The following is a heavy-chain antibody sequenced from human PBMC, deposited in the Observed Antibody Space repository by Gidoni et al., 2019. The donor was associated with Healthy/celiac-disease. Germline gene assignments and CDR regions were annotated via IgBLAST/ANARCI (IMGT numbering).Heavy chain of an antibody. J-gene: IGHJ1*01. V-gene: IGHV3-7*01. D-gene: IGHD3-22*01. CDR2: IKQDGSEK. CDR3: ARIRRGYYDSSGYYREYFQH. CDR1: GFTFSSYW. Sequence: EVQLVVSGGGLVQPGGSLRLSCAASGFTFSSYWMSWVRKAPGKGLELVANIKQDGSEKYYVDSVKGRFAISRDNAKNSLYLQMNSLRAEDTAVYYCARIRRGYYDSSGYYREYFQHWGQGTLVTVSS.